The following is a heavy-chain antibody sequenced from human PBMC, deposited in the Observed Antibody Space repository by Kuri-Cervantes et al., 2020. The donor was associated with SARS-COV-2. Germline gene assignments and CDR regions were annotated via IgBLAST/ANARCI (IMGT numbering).Heavy chain of an antibody. Sequence: GGSLRLSCAASGFTFSSYSMNWVRQAPGKGLEWVSSISSSSSYIYYADSMKGRFTISRDNAKNSLYLQMNSLRAEDTAVYYCASEDSGSYFRGRGMFDPWGQGTLVTVSS. CDR3: ASEDSGSYFRGRGMFDP. D-gene: IGHD1-26*01. V-gene: IGHV3-21*01. CDR1: GFTFSSYS. CDR2: ISSSSSYI. J-gene: IGHJ5*02.